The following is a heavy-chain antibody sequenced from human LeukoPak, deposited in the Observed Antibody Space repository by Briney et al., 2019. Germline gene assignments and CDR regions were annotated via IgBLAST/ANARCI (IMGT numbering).Heavy chain of an antibody. CDR3: ARGTYGGNPYYFDY. D-gene: IGHD4-23*01. J-gene: IGHJ4*02. CDR1: GGSISSGGYY. Sequence: SQTLSLTCTVSGGSISSGGYYWSWIRQHPGKGLEWIGYIYYSGSTYYNPSLKSRVTISVDTSKNQFSLKLSSVTAADTAVYYCARGTYGGNPYYFDYWGQGTLVTVSS. V-gene: IGHV4-31*03. CDR2: IYYSGST.